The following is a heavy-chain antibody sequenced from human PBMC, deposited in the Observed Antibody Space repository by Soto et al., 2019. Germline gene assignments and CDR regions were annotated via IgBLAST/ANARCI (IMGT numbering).Heavy chain of an antibody. V-gene: IGHV1-3*01. Sequence: ASVKVSCKASGYSFISYGIHWVLQAPGLRPEWMGWINAGPGDTEYSQRFQDRVTITRDTSASTVYMEMRSLKVEDTAVYYCVTGYMRGRTYWGKGTSVTVSS. CDR2: INAGPGDT. D-gene: IGHD6-25*01. CDR3: VTGYMRGRTY. J-gene: IGHJ4*02. CDR1: GYSFISYG.